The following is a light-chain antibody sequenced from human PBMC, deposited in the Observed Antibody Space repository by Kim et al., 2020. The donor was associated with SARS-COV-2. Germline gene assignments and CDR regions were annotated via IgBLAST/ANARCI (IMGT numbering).Light chain of an antibody. V-gene: IGLV2-23*02. CDR1: SSDVGSYNL. Sequence: QSALTQPASVSGSPGQSITISCTGTSSDVGSYNLVSWYQQHPGKAPKLMIYEVSKRPSGVSNRFSGSKSGNTASLTISGLQAEDEADYYCCSYASTVVFGGGTQLTVL. CDR2: EVS. J-gene: IGLJ2*01. CDR3: CSYASTVV.